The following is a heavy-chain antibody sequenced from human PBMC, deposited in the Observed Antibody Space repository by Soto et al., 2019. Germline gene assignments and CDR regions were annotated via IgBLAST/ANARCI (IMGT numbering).Heavy chain of an antibody. D-gene: IGHD6-13*01. CDR2: LSGGGVST. Sequence: GGSLRLSCGASGFTFSSYAMNWVRQAPGKGLEWVSALSGGGVSTYYADSVKGRFTISRDNSKNTLYLQMNSLRAEDTAVYYCARRQQQLGYYYYGMDVWGQGTTVTVSS. V-gene: IGHV3-23*01. CDR1: GFTFSSYA. J-gene: IGHJ6*02. CDR3: ARRQQQLGYYYYGMDV.